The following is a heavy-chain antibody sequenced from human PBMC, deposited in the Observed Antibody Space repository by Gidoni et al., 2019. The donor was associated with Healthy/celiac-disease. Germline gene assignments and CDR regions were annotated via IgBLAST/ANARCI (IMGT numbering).Heavy chain of an antibody. D-gene: IGHD1-26*01. CDR2: IYDSGST. J-gene: IGHJ4*02. CDR3: ARAAFSGSYYFDY. Sequence: QVQLQESGPRLVKPSETLSLTCSVSGGPFSGYFWSWIRQPPGKGLDYIGYIYDSGSTNYNTSLKSRVTRSVDTSKNQFSLKLSSVTAADTAVYYCARAAFSGSYYFDYWGQGTLVTVSS. V-gene: IGHV4-59*01. CDR1: GGPFSGYF.